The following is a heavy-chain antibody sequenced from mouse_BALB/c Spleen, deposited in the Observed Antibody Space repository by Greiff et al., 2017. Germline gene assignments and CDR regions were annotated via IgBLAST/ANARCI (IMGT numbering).Heavy chain of an antibody. V-gene: IGHV5-15*02. J-gene: IGHJ4*01. D-gene: IGHD2-10*02. CDR3: ARVYGNYSMDY. CDR2: ISNLAYSI. CDR1: GFTFSDYG. Sequence: EVQGVESGGGLVQPGGSRKLSCAASGFTFSDYGMAWVRQAPGKGPEWVAFISNLAYSIYYADTVTGRFTISRENAKNTLYLEMSSLRSEDTAMYDCARVYGNYSMDYWGQGTSVTVSS.